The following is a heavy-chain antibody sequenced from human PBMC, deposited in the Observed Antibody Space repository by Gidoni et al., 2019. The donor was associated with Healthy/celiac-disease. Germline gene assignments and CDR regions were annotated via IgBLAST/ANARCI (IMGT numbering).Heavy chain of an antibody. J-gene: IGHJ6*02. CDR3: ARDPPHYDILTGYYTGYGMDV. D-gene: IGHD3-9*01. V-gene: IGHV3-66*01. CDR2: IYGGGST. CDR1: GFTVSSNY. Sequence: EVQLVESGGGLVQPGGSLRLSWAASGFTVSSNYMSWVRQAPGKGLEWVSVIYGGGSTYYADSVKGRFTISRDNSKNTLYLQMNSLRAEDTAVYYCARDPPHYDILTGYYTGYGMDVWGQGTTVTVSS.